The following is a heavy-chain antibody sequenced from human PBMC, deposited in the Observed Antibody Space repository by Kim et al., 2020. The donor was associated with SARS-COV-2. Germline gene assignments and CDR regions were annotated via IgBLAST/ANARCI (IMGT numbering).Heavy chain of an antibody. D-gene: IGHD7-27*01. CDR3: ARKLGRLYYFDY. V-gene: IGHV3-20*03. J-gene: IGHJ4*02. Sequence: GYADSVKGRFTISRDNAKNSLYLQMNSLRAEDTALYYCARKLGRLYYFDYWGQGTLVTVSS.